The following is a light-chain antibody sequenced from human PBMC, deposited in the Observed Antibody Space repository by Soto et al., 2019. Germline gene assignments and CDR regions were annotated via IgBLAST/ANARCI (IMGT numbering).Light chain of an antibody. V-gene: IGKV2D-29*01. CDR1: QSLVYSDGKTY. Sequence: DIVMTQTPLSLSVSPGQPASISCKSSQSLVYSDGKTYFYWYLQKPGQPPQLLIYEVSNRFSGVPDRFSGSRSGTDVTLKISRLEAEDVGVYYCMQSVRHPWTCGQGNRVEI. CDR3: MQSVRHPWT. J-gene: IGKJ1*01. CDR2: EVS.